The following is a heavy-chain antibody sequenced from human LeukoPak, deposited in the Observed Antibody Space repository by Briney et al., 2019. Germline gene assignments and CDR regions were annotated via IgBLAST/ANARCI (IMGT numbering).Heavy chain of an antibody. CDR3: ARAVTTYPPNWFDP. CDR1: GFTFDDYG. CDR2: INWNGGST. J-gene: IGHJ5*02. V-gene: IGHV3-20*04. Sequence: GGSLRLSCAASGFTFDDYGMSWDRQAPGKGLEWVSGINWNGGSTGYADSVKGRFTISRDNAKNSLYLQMNSLRAEDTALYYCARAVTTYPPNWFDPWGQGTLVTVSS. D-gene: IGHD1/OR15-1a*01.